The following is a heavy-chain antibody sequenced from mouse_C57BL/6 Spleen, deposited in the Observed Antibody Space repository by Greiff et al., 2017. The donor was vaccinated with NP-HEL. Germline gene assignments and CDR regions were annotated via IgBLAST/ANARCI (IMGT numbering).Heavy chain of an antibody. CDR1: GYTFTDYY. V-gene: IGHV1-26*01. J-gene: IGHJ4*01. Sequence: VQLQQSGPELVKPGASVKISCKASGYTFTDYYMNWVKQSHGKSLEWIGDINPNNGGTSYNQKFKGKATLTVDKSSSTAYMELRSLTSEDSAVYYCARSWLREAMDYWGQGTSVTVSS. CDR2: INPNNGGT. D-gene: IGHD2-2*01. CDR3: ARSWLREAMDY.